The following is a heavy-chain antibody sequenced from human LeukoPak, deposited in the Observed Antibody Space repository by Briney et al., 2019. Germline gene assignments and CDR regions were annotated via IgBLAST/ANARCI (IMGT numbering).Heavy chain of an antibody. CDR3: ARGQLWQTGWFDP. J-gene: IGHJ5*02. Sequence: GGSLRLSCAASGFTFSNYSINWVRQAPGKGLEWVSYISSSSSTIYYAASVKGRFTISRDNAENSLHLQMNSLRAEDTAVYYCARGQLWQTGWFDPWGQGTLVTVSS. CDR2: ISSSSSTI. V-gene: IGHV3-48*01. D-gene: IGHD5-18*01. CDR1: GFTFSNYS.